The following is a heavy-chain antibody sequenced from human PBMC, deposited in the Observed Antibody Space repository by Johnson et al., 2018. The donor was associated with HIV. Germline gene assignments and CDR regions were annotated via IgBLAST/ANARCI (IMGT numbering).Heavy chain of an antibody. D-gene: IGHD2-2*01. Sequence: VQLVESGGGVVQPGRSLRLSCAASGFTFSSYAMHWVRQAPGKGLEWVSGINWNGGSTGYADSVKGRFTISRDNSRNTLYLQMDNLGAEDTAVYYCARVQLVEDDVFNVWGQGTMVTVSS. CDR2: INWNGGST. CDR3: ARVQLVEDDVFNV. V-gene: IGHV3-20*04. CDR1: GFTFSSYA. J-gene: IGHJ3*01.